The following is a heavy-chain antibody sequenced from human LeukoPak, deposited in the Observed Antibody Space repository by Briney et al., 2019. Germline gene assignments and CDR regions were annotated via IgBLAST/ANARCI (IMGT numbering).Heavy chain of an antibody. Sequence: SETLSLTCTVSGGSISSYYWSWIRQPPGKGLEWIGYIYYSGSTNYNPSLKNRVTISVDTSKNQFSLKLSSVTAADTAVYYCARVTAYYYDSSGYYSLGYFDYWGQGTLVTVSS. CDR3: ARVTAYYYDSSGYYSLGYFDY. CDR2: IYYSGST. J-gene: IGHJ4*02. V-gene: IGHV4-59*01. CDR1: GGSISSYY. D-gene: IGHD3-22*01.